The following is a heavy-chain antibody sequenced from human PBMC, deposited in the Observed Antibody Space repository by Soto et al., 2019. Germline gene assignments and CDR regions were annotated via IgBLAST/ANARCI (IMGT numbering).Heavy chain of an antibody. CDR2: IYYSGST. Sequence: QLQLQESGPGLVKPSETLSLTCTVSGGSISSSSYYWGWIRQPPGKGLEWIGRIYYSGSTYYNPSLKSRVTIAVDTSKTQFSLKLSSVTAADTAVYYCARHADYYGSGSYYADWGQGTLVTVSS. V-gene: IGHV4-39*01. CDR1: GGSISSSSYY. J-gene: IGHJ4*02. D-gene: IGHD3-10*01. CDR3: ARHADYYGSGSYYAD.